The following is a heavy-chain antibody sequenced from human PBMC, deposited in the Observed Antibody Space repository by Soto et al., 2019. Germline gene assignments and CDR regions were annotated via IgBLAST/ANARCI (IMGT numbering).Heavy chain of an antibody. J-gene: IGHJ4*02. CDR1: GYTFTSYD. D-gene: IGHD5-18*01. Sequence: ASVKVSCKASGYTFTSYDINWLRQATGQGLEWMGIINPSSGSTSFVQKFQGRVTMTRDTSTSTVYMDLSSLRSEDTAVYYCAREVERGYSYGSLEYWGQGTLVTVSS. CDR2: INPSSGST. V-gene: IGHV1-46*01. CDR3: AREVERGYSYGSLEY.